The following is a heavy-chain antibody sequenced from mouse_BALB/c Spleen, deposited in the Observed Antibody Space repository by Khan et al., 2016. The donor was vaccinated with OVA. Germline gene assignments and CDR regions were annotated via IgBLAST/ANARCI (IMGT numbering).Heavy chain of an antibody. CDR2: IGSDSNTI. J-gene: IGHJ2*01. CDR3: ATSYFYGYYFDY. V-gene: IGHV5-17*02. CDR1: GFTFTSYG. D-gene: IGHD1-1*01. Sequence: EVELVESGGGLVQSGGSRKLSCAASGFTFTSYGMHWIRQAPEKGLEWVAYIGSDSNTIYYADTVKGRFTISRDNPKNTLFLQMTSLRSGDTAMYFCATSYFYGYYFDYWGQGTTLTVSS.